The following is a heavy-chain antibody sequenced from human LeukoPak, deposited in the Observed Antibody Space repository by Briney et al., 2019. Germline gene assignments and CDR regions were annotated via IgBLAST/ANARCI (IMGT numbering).Heavy chain of an antibody. V-gene: IGHV3-30*18. J-gene: IGHJ3*02. CDR3: AKDLGSGLPPDGFDI. Sequence: GGSLRLSCAASGFTFKSFGMHWVRQAPGKGLEWVAIIAYDGNYKHYADSVKGRFTMSRDNSKSTLSLQMNSLRPDDTAVYYCAKDLGSGLPPDGFDIWGQGTQVTVSS. CDR1: GFTFKSFG. CDR2: IAYDGNYK. D-gene: IGHD3-16*01.